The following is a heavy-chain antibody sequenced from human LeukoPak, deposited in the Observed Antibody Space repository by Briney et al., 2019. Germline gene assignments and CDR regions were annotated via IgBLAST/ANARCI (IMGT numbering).Heavy chain of an antibody. Sequence: GGSLRLSCAASGFTFSSYSMHWVRQAPGKGLEWVAFIRYDGSNKYYADSVKGRFTISRDNSKNTLYLQMNSLRPEDTAVYYCTNLPLVRGVISAVVYWGQGTLVTVSS. CDR3: TNLPLVRGVISAVVY. CDR1: GFTFSSYS. CDR2: IRYDGSNK. D-gene: IGHD3-10*01. J-gene: IGHJ4*02. V-gene: IGHV3-30*02.